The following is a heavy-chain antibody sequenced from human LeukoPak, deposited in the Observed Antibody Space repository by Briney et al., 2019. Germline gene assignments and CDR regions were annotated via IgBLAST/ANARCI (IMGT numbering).Heavy chain of an antibody. CDR2: IHYTGET. D-gene: IGHD3-10*01. J-gene: IGHJ4*02. CDR3: ARDIYGSGYGYFDQ. CDR1: GVSMSTYF. Sequence: KPSQTLSLTCSVSGVSMSTYFWSWIRQPPGKGLEWLAFIHYTGETNYNPSLRSRLTISVDTSKNQFSLRLSSLPAADTAIYYCARDIYGSGYGYFDQWGQGALVTVSS. V-gene: IGHV4-59*01.